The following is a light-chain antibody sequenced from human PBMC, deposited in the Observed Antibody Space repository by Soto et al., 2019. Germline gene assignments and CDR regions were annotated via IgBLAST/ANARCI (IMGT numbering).Light chain of an antibody. J-gene: IGKJ1*01. V-gene: IGKV3-11*01. CDR1: QSVSSN. CDR3: QQRRT. CDR2: DAS. Sequence: EIVMTQSPATLSVSPGERATLSCRASQSVSSNLAWYQQKPGQAPRLLIYDASNRATGIPARFSGSGSGTDFTLTISSLEPEDFAVYYCQQRRTFGQGTKV.